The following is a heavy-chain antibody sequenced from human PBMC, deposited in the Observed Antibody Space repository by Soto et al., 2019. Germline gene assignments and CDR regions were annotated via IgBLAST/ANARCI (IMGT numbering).Heavy chain of an antibody. D-gene: IGHD3-22*01. V-gene: IGHV3-33*01. CDR3: ARGYSSGYSAFDY. CDR1: GFIFNNYG. J-gene: IGHJ4*02. Sequence: GGSLRLSCAASGFIFNNYGMHWVRQAPGKGLEWVALIYYDGTSKYYADSVKGRFTISRDNSRDTLYLQVNSLRAEDTAVYYCARGYSSGYSAFDYWGQGAPVTVSS. CDR2: IYYDGTSK.